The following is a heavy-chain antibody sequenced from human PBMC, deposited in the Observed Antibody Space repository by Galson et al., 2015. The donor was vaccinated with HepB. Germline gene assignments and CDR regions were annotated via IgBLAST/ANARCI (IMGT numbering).Heavy chain of an antibody. D-gene: IGHD2-15*01. Sequence: SVKVSCKASGYTFSSYSITWVRQAPGQGLEWMGWISPHSRNTNYAQKFQGRVTMTTDTSTSTAYMELRGLRFDDTAVYHCARGALVVAVGATQNNWFDPWGRGTLVTVSS. CDR2: ISPHSRNT. CDR3: ARGALVVAVGATQNNWFDP. CDR1: GYTFSSYS. J-gene: IGHJ5*02. V-gene: IGHV1-18*01.